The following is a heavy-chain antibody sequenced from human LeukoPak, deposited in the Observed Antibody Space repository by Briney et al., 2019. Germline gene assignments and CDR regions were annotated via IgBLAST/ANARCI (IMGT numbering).Heavy chain of an antibody. Sequence: SETLSLTCAVYGGSFSGYYWGWIRQPPGKGLEWIGEINHSGSTDYNPSLKSRVTISVDTSKNQFSLKLSSVTAADTAVYYCASKAYKKAAAGTDYYYYMDVWGKGTTVTVSS. CDR1: GGSFSGYY. J-gene: IGHJ6*03. V-gene: IGHV4-34*01. D-gene: IGHD6-13*01. CDR3: ASKAYKKAAAGTDYYYYMDV. CDR2: INHSGST.